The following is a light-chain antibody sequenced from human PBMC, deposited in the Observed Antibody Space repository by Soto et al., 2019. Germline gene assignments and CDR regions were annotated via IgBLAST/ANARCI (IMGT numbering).Light chain of an antibody. Sequence: DIQMTQSPSSLSASIGDRVTITCRASQRITKYLNWYQQKPGKAPKLLIYAASSLQSGVPSRFSGSGSGTDFTLTISNLQPEDFASYYCQQRYSSTPAFGQGTKLEIK. CDR2: AAS. V-gene: IGKV1-39*01. J-gene: IGKJ2*01. CDR1: QRITKY. CDR3: QQRYSSTPA.